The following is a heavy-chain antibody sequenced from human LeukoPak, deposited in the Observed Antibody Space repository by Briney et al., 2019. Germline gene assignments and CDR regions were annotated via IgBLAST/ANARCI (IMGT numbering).Heavy chain of an antibody. CDR3: ARDVGYCSSTSCFTYYYYYMDV. CDR1: GGTFSSYA. V-gene: IGHV1-69*05. J-gene: IGHJ6*03. D-gene: IGHD2-2*02. Sequence: ASVKVSCKASGGTFSSYAISWVRQAPGQGLEWMGGIIPIFGTANYAQKFQGRVTITTDESTSTAYMELSSLRSEDTAVYYCARDVGYCSSTSCFTYYYYYMDVWGKGTTVTVSS. CDR2: IIPIFGTA.